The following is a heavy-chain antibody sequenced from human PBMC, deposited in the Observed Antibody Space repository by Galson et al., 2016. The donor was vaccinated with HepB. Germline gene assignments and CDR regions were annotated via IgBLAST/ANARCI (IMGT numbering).Heavy chain of an antibody. CDR1: GYIFNDYW. CDR3: ARGIVGDGIDY. D-gene: IGHD3-16*01. V-gene: IGHV5-10-1*01. CDR2: RHPRESHT. J-gene: IGHJ4*02. Sequence: QSGAEVKKPGESLKISCQGSGYIFNDYWIGWVRQMPGKGLEWMGRRHPRESHTSYSPSFRGHVTFSIEKSLNTAFLQWTNLEASDSGTYFCARGIVGDGIDYWGQGTLVTVSP.